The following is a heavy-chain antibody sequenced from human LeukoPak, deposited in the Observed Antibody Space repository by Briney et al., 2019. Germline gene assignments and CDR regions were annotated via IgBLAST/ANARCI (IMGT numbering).Heavy chain of an antibody. CDR1: GGSISSGGYS. J-gene: IGHJ6*02. Sequence: PSQTLSLTCAVSGGSISSGGYSWSWIRQPPGKGLEWIGYIYHSGSTYYNPSLKSRVTISVDRSKNQFSLKLSSVTAADTAVYYCARGSYALSSYYGMDVWGQGTTVTVSS. D-gene: IGHD2/OR15-2a*01. V-gene: IGHV4-30-2*01. CDR3: ARGSYALSSYYGMDV. CDR2: IYHSGST.